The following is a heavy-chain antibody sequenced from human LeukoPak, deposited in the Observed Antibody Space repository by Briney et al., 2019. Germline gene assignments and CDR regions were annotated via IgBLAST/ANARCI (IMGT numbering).Heavy chain of an antibody. V-gene: IGHV4-30-4*01. CDR3: ARGRRGYSGYEFDH. CDR1: GGSISSGDYY. J-gene: IGHJ4*02. CDR2: IYYSGST. D-gene: IGHD5-12*01. Sequence: SQTLSLTCTVSGGSISSGDYYWSWIRQPPGKGLEWIGYIYYSGSTYYNPSLKSRVTISVDTSKNQFSLKLSSVTAADTAVYYCARGRRGYSGYEFDHWGQGTLVTVSS.